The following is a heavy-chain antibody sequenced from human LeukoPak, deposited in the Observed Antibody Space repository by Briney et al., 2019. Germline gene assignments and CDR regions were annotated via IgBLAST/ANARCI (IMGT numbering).Heavy chain of an antibody. CDR1: GGTFSSYA. V-gene: IGHV1-69*01. CDR2: IIPIFGTA. J-gene: IGHJ5*02. D-gene: IGHD5-18*01. Sequence: SVKVSCKASGGTFSSYAISWVRQAPGRGLEWRGGIIPIFGTANYAQKFQGRVTITADESTSTAYMELSSLRSEDTAVYYCAREYEGYSYGYNWFDPWGQGTLVTVSS. CDR3: AREYEGYSYGYNWFDP.